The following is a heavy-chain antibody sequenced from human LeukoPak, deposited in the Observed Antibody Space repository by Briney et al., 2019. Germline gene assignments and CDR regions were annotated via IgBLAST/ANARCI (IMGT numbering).Heavy chain of an antibody. CDR1: GITFSNYA. D-gene: IGHD6-6*01. CDR2: IKQDGSEK. V-gene: IGHV3-7*03. Sequence: GGSLRLSCVASGITFSNYAVSWVRQAPGKGLEWVANIKQDGSEKYYVDSVKGRFTISRDNAKNSLYLQMNSLRAEDTAVYYCARDQSYSSSSEIDYWGQGTLVTVSS. CDR3: ARDQSYSSSSEIDY. J-gene: IGHJ4*02.